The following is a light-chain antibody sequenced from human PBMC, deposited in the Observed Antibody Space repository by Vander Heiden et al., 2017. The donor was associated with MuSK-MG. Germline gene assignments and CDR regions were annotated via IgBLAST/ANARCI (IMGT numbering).Light chain of an antibody. CDR2: KAS. CDR3: QQDNSYPRT. J-gene: IGKJ1*01. Sequence: DIQMTQSPSTLSASVGDRVSITCRASQSISNWLAWYQQKPGKAPKVLIYKASGLESGVPSRFSGSGSGTEFTLTISSLQPDDFATYYCQQDNSYPRTFGQGTKVEIK. CDR1: QSISNW. V-gene: IGKV1-5*03.